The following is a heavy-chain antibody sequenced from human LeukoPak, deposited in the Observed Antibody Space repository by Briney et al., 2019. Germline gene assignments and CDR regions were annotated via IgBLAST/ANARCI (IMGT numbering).Heavy chain of an antibody. CDR2: IHPGDSDT. Sequence: GESLKISCKGSGYSFTSYWIGWVRQMPGKGLEWMGIIHPGDSDTRYSPSFQGQVTISADKSISTAYLQWSSLKASDTAMYYCARQGLVDTAMVRGEHYYYYMDVWGKGTTVTVAS. J-gene: IGHJ6*03. D-gene: IGHD5-18*01. CDR1: GYSFTSYW. CDR3: ARQGLVDTAMVRGEHYYYYMDV. V-gene: IGHV5-51*01.